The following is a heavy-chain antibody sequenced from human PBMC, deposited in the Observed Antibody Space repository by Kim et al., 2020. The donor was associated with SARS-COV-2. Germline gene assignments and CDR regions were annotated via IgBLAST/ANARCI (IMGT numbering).Heavy chain of an antibody. V-gene: IGHV3-33*01. CDR3: ARNYGSATMIGDV. CDR1: GFTFSPFA. CDR2: IRSDESKR. J-gene: IGHJ3*01. D-gene: IGHD3-10*01. Sequence: GGSLRLSCTASGFTFSPFAMHWVRQAPGKGLEWVAVIRSDESKRYYAESVKDRFTISRDNSKNKLYLQMNSLRAEDTAIYFCARNYGSATMIGDVWGLGT.